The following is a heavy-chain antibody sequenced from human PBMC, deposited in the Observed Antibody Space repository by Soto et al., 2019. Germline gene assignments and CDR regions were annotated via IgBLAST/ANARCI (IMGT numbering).Heavy chain of an antibody. CDR3: AAVSGGCSRTTCQIDP. V-gene: IGHV4-4*02. D-gene: IGHD2-2*01. Sequence: QVQLQKSGPGLVKPSGTLSLTCAVSSGSISSNYWWTWVRQSPGKGLEWIGEIFQSGNTNYNPSLKSRVTMSVDQSKNQFSLKLSSVTAADTAVYYCAAVSGGCSRTTCQIDPWGQGTLVTVSS. J-gene: IGHJ5*02. CDR2: IFQSGNT. CDR1: SGSISSNYW.